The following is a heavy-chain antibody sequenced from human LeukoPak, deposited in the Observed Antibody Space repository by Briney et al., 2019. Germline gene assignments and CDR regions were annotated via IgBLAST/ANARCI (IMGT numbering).Heavy chain of an antibody. V-gene: IGHV4-39*07. CDR2: INHSGST. CDR3: ARSFNKWLTT. J-gene: IGHJ5*02. Sequence: SETLSLTCTVSGGSISSSSYYWSWIRQPPGKGLEWIGEINHSGSTNYNPSLKSRVTISVDTSKNQFSLKLSSVTAADTAVYYCARSFNKWLTTWGQGTLVTVSS. D-gene: IGHD6-19*01. CDR1: GGSISSSSYY.